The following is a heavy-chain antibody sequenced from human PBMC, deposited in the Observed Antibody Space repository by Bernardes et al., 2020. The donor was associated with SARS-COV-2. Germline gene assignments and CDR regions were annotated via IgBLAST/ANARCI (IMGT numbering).Heavy chain of an antibody. Sequence: SLRLSCAASGFTFSSYGMHWVRQAPGKGLEWVAVIWYHGVNKYYADSVKGRFTISRDNSKNTVYLQMNSLRAEDTAVYYCARGDYYGSGSYVNSPWGQGTLVTVSS. J-gene: IGHJ5*02. CDR2: IWYHGVNK. CDR3: ARGDYYGSGSYVNSP. CDR1: GFTFSSYG. V-gene: IGHV3-33*01. D-gene: IGHD3-10*01.